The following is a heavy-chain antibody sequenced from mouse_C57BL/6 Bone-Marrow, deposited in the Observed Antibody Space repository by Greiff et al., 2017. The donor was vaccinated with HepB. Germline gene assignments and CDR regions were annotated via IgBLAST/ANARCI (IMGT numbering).Heavy chain of an antibody. D-gene: IGHD1-1*01. Sequence: QVQLQQSGAELARPGASVKLSCKASGYTFTSYGISWVKQRTGQGLEWIGEIYPRSGNTYYNEKFKGKATLTADKSSSTAYMEIRSLTSEDSAVYFCARAVEYYGSSYWGQGTTLTVSS. CDR2: IYPRSGNT. V-gene: IGHV1-81*01. CDR1: GYTFTSYG. CDR3: ARAVEYYGSSY. J-gene: IGHJ2*01.